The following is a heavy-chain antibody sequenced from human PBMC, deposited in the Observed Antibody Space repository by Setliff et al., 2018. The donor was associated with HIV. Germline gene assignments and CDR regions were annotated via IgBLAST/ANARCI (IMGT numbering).Heavy chain of an antibody. Sequence: LSLTCTLSGASISSHYWSWIRQAPGKGLEWVGSVDFRGNSSANPSLKSRLMISVDTSKNRLSLKLTSVTAADTAVYFCARAGYNLWSGYDAFDVWGQGTLVT. J-gene: IGHJ3*01. CDR1: GASISSHY. CDR3: ARAGYNLWSGYDAFDV. V-gene: IGHV4-59*11. CDR2: VDFRGNS. D-gene: IGHD3-3*01.